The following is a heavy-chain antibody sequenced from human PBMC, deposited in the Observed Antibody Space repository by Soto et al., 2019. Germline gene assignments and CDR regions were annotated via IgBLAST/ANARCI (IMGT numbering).Heavy chain of an antibody. CDR1: GFTFSSYG. V-gene: IGHV3-30*18. D-gene: IGHD6-13*01. CDR2: ISYDGSNK. J-gene: IGHJ6*02. Sequence: QVQLVESGGGVVQPGRSLRLSCAASGFTFSSYGMHWVRQAPGKGLEWVAVISYDGSNKYYADSVKGRFTISRDNSKNTLYLQMNSLRAEDTAVYYCAKDKGAAAGNWSWGYYYYGMDVWGQGTTVTVSS. CDR3: AKDKGAAAGNWSWGYYYYGMDV.